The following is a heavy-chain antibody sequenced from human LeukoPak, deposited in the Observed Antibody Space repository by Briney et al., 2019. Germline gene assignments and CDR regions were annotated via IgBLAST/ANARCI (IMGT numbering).Heavy chain of an antibody. CDR1: GGSFSGYY. Sequence: SETLSLTCAVYGGSFSGYYWSWIRQPPGKGLEWIGEINHSGSTNYNPSLKSRVTISVDTSKNQFSLKLSSVTAADTAVYYCARGPDSYGYPGDFDYWGPGTLVTVSS. D-gene: IGHD5-18*01. CDR2: INHSGST. V-gene: IGHV4-34*01. J-gene: IGHJ4*02. CDR3: ARGPDSYGYPGDFDY.